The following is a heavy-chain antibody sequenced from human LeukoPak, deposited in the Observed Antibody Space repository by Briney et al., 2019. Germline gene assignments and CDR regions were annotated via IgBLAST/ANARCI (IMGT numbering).Heavy chain of an antibody. D-gene: IGHD5-12*01. CDR2: ISSSSSYT. Sequence: GGSLRLSCAASGFTFSDYYMSWIRQAPGKGLEWVSYISSSSSYTDYADSVKGRFTISRDNAKNSLYLQMNSLRAEDTALYYCARVRYRGYSGYDFGFDYWGQGTLVTVSS. CDR1: GFTFSDYY. CDR3: ARVRYRGYSGYDFGFDY. J-gene: IGHJ4*02. V-gene: IGHV3-11*05.